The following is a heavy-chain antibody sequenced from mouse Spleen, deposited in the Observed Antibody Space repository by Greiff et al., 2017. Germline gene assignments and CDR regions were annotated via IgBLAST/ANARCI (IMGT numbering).Heavy chain of an antibody. CDR2: INPNNGGT. D-gene: IGHD2-14*01. CDR3: ARGEVRRGEAWFAY. J-gene: IGHJ3*01. Sequence: VQLQQSGPELVKPGASVKMSCKASGYTFTDYNMHWVKQSHGKSLEWIGYINPNNGGTSYNQKFKGKATLTVNKSSSTAYMELRSLTSEDSAVYYCARGEVRRGEAWFAYWGQGTLVTVSA. V-gene: IGHV1-22*01. CDR1: GYTFTDYN.